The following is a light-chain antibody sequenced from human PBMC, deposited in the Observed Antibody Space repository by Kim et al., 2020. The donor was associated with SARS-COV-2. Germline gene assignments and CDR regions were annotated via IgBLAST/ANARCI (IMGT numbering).Light chain of an antibody. Sequence: DIVMTQSPDSLAVSLAERATINCKSSRSVLYRSNNRSYLAWSQQRPGQPPKKLFYWASSRDSGVPDRFSGRGSGTDFTLTISSLQAEDVAVDYCKQYYSIPMTFGGGTKVEIK. CDR2: WAS. CDR3: KQYYSIPMT. J-gene: IGKJ4*01. CDR1: RSVLYRSNNRSY. V-gene: IGKV4-1*01.